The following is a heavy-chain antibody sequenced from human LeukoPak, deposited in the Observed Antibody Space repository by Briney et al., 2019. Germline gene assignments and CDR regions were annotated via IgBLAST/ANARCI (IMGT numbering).Heavy chain of an antibody. CDR2: IFYDGSEK. Sequence: GGSLRLSCAASGFTFSNYGMHWVRQAPGKGLEWVAVIFYDGSEKYYADSVKGRFTISRDNSKNTLYLQMNSLRTEDTAVYYCAKKAMEAYSSNWFDYWGQGTLVTVSS. V-gene: IGHV3-30*18. D-gene: IGHD6-13*01. CDR1: GFTFSNYG. CDR3: AKKAMEAYSSNWFDY. J-gene: IGHJ4*02.